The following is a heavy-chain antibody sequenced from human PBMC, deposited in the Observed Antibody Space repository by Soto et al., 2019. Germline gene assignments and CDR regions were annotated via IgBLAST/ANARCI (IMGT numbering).Heavy chain of an antibody. CDR1: GFSFSDYS. Sequence: GGSLRLSCAASGFSFSDYSMNWVRQAPGKGLEWVSTISGNGGSTYYADSVKGRFTISRDNSKNMLFLQINSLRDDDSAVYYCAKRPASIITFDYWGQGTPVTVSS. V-gene: IGHV3-23*01. J-gene: IGHJ4*02. CDR3: AKRPASIITFDY. D-gene: IGHD2-2*01. CDR2: ISGNGGST.